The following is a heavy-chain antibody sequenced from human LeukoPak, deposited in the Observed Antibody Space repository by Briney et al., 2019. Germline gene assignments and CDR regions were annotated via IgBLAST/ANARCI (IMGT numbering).Heavy chain of an antibody. J-gene: IGHJ6*02. D-gene: IGHD5/OR15-5a*01. CDR3: ARDLRSYYYYYAMDV. CDR2: IYYSGST. CDR1: GGSISSGDYY. V-gene: IGHV4-30-4*08. Sequence: SSETLSLTCTVSGGSISSGDYYWSWIRQPPGKGLEWIGYIYYSGSTYYNPSLKSRVTISVDTSKNQFSLKLSSVTAADTAVYYCARDLRSYYYYYAMDVWGQGTTVTVSS.